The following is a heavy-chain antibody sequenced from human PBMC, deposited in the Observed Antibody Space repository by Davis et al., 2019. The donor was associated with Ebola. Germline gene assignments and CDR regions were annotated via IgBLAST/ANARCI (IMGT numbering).Heavy chain of an antibody. V-gene: IGHV4-34*01. J-gene: IGHJ5*02. CDR2: ISHGGVT. CDR1: GESFSDYL. CDR3: ARTTKTSISESGLGYTYFDP. D-gene: IGHD1-1*01. Sequence: MPSETLSLTCAVYGESFSDYLWSWIRQPPGKGLEWIGQISHGGVTNYNPSLKSRAAISVDSFKNQFSLDLNSVTAADTAVYYCARTTKTSISESGLGYTYFDPWGQGTLVAVSS.